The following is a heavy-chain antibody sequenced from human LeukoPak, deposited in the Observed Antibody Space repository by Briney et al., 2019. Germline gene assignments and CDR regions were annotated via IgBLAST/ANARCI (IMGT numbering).Heavy chain of an antibody. D-gene: IGHD4-11*01. CDR3: AKDAQRGFDYSNSLEY. V-gene: IGHV3-33*06. CDR1: QFRFPFSHYG. J-gene: IGHJ4*02. Sequence: GKSLTLSCVASQFRFPFSHYGMHWVRQAPGRGLEWVAVIWSDGTNQYYADSVKGRFTISRDNSKNTVYLQMNSLRAEDTAVYFRAKDAQRGFDYSNSLEYWGQGTLVTVSS. CDR2: IWSDGTNQ.